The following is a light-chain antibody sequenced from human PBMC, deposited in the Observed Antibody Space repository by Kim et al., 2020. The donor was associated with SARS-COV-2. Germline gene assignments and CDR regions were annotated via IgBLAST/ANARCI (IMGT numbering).Light chain of an antibody. Sequence: TFVGNRVTLTCRASQTIGSSVSWYQQKPGRAPKLLIYAASSLHSGVSSRFSGSGSGTDFTLTISNLQLEDIASYYCQQSHSTPLTFGGGTKVDIK. CDR1: QTIGSS. J-gene: IGKJ4*01. V-gene: IGKV1-39*01. CDR2: AAS. CDR3: QQSHSTPLT.